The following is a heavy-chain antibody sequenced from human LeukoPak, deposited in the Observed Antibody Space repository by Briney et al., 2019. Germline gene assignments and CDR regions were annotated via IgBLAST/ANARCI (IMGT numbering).Heavy chain of an antibody. D-gene: IGHD2-21*02. Sequence: GGSLRLSCAASGFTFSNAWMNWVRQAPGKGLEWVGRIKRKTDGETTSYAAPVEGRFTILRDDSRNTLYLQMNSLKTEDTAVYYCATCNGDCYFNFWGQGILVTVSS. CDR3: ATCNGDCYFNF. CDR1: GFTFSNAW. V-gene: IGHV3-15*01. CDR2: IKRKTDGETT. J-gene: IGHJ4*02.